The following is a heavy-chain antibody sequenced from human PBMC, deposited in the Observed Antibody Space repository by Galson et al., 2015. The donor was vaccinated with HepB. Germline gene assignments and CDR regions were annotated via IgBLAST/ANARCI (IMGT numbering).Heavy chain of an antibody. D-gene: IGHD6-19*01. CDR1: GYTFTSYA. J-gene: IGHJ4*02. CDR2: INTNTGNP. Sequence: SVKVSCKASGYTFTSYAMNWVRQAPGQGLEWMGWINTNTGNPTYAQGFTGRFVFSLDTSVSTAYLQISSLKAEDTAVYYCARDGEQWLHRDDNYFDYWGQGTLVTVSS. CDR3: ARDGEQWLHRDDNYFDY. V-gene: IGHV7-4-1*02.